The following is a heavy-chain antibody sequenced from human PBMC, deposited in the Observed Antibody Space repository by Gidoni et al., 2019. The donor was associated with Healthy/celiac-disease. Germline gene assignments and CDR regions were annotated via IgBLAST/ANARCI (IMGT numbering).Heavy chain of an antibody. D-gene: IGHD3-22*01. V-gene: IGHV4-34*01. Sequence: QVQLQQLGAGLLKPSETRSLTCAMSGPSFSGYYWTWFRQSPGRGLEWIAEITHTGSTNYKPSLRSRVTISVDVSKNQFSLQLRSVTAADTAVYYCARGRYHDSSGFPYWGQGTLVTVSS. CDR1: GPSFSGYY. CDR2: ITHTGST. CDR3: ARGRYHDSSGFPY. J-gene: IGHJ4*02.